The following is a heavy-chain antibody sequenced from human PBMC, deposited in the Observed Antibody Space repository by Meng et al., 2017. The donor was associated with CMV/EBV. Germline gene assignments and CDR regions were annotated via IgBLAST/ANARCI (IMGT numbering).Heavy chain of an antibody. Sequence: ASVKVSCKASGYTFTGYYMHWVRQAPGQGLEWMGWINPNSGGTNYAQKFQGRVTMTRDTSISTAYMELSRLRSDDTAVYYCARDAGGYSAETRHDYWGQGTLVTVSS. D-gene: IGHD5-12*01. V-gene: IGHV1-2*02. CDR3: ARDAGGYSAETRHDY. J-gene: IGHJ4*02. CDR1: GYTFTGYY. CDR2: INPNSGGT.